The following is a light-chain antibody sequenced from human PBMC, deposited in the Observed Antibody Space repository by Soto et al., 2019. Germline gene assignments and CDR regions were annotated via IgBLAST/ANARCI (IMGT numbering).Light chain of an antibody. CDR1: QSVRRH. CDR3: QQYNDWPPYT. J-gene: IGKJ2*01. CDR2: DAS. Sequence: EIVMTQSPVTLSVSPGERATLSCRASQSVRRHVAWYQQKPGQAPRLLIYDASTRATGVPARFSGSDSGTEFTLTISSLQSEDFAVYYFQQYNDWPPYTFGQGTRLEIK. V-gene: IGKV3-15*01.